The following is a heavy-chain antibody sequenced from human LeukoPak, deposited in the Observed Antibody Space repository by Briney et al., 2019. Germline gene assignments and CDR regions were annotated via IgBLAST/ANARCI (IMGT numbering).Heavy chain of an antibody. Sequence: GASVKVSCKASGYTFTSYAMNWVRQAPGQGLEWMGWINPNSGGTNYAQKFQGRVTMTRDTSISTAYMELSRLRSDDTVVYYCARGGIPYYYYYMDVWGKGTTVTISS. CDR2: INPNSGGT. CDR1: GYTFTSYA. CDR3: ARGGIPYYYYYMDV. V-gene: IGHV1-2*02. D-gene: IGHD3-16*01. J-gene: IGHJ6*03.